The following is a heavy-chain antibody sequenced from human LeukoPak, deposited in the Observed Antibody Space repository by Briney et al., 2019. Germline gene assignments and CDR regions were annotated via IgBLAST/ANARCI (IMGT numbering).Heavy chain of an antibody. V-gene: IGHV3-7*04. Sequence: PGGSLRLYCAASGFTFSSYWMRWVRQAPGKGLEWVANIKQDGSEKYYVDSVKGRFTISRDNAKNSLYLQMNSLRAEDTAVYYCARVPTGEDDAFDIWGQGTMVTVSS. D-gene: IGHD4-17*01. CDR2: IKQDGSEK. CDR3: ARVPTGEDDAFDI. J-gene: IGHJ3*02. CDR1: GFTFSSYW.